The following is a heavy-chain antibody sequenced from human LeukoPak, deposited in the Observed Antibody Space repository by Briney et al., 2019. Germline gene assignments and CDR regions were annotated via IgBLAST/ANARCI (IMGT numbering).Heavy chain of an antibody. CDR3: ARHQDRGTDY. J-gene: IGHJ4*02. Sequence: GESLHISFKASGSRFTSYWISWVRQIPGKGLEWMGRIDTSDSYTNYSPSFQGHVTISADKCISTAYLQCICLQPTDTAISSCARHQDRGTDYWGEGPLVPVSS. D-gene: IGHD3-16*02. CDR1: GSRFTSYW. CDR2: IDTSDSYT. V-gene: IGHV5-10-1*01.